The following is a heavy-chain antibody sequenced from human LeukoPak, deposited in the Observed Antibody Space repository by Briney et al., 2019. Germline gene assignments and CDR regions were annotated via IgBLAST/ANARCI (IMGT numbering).Heavy chain of an antibody. J-gene: IGHJ2*01. V-gene: IGHV3-23*01. CDR1: GFTFSSYA. CDR2: ISSSGSGGNT. D-gene: IGHD1-26*01. Sequence: GGSLRLSCAASGFTFSSYAMSWARQAPGKGLEWVSGISSSGSGGNTYYADSVKGRFTISRDSSKNTLFLQMNTLRVEDTAVYYCAKDRPVGASYWYFDLWGRGTLVTVSS. CDR3: AKDRPVGASYWYFDL.